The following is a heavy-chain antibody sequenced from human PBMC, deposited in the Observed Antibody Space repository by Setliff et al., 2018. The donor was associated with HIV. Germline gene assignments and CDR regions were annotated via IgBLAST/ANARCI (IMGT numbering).Heavy chain of an antibody. D-gene: IGHD3-22*01. CDR3: ARQAWHYDRDGYFIDY. Sequence: SETLSLTCVVSGDSISRSRYYWGWIRQPPGKGLEWVGTIYQTGNTYYSPSLRSRVTVSMDMSRNQFSMKLNSATAADTAVYYCARQAWHYDRDGYFIDYWGQGMLVTVSS. V-gene: IGHV4-39*01. J-gene: IGHJ4*02. CDR2: IYQTGNT. CDR1: GDSISRSRYY.